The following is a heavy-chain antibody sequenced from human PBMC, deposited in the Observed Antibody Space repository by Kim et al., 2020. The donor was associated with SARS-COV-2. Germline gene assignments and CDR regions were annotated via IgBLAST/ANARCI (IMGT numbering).Heavy chain of an antibody. CDR1: GFTFRSYS. V-gene: IGHV3-21*01. CDR3: ASLLQYASTSL. CDR2: ISSSSSYI. D-gene: IGHD2-2*01. J-gene: IGHJ2*01. Sequence: GGSLRLSCAASGFTFRSYSMNWVRQAPGKGLEWVSSISSSSSYIYYADSVKGRFTISRDNAKNSLYLQMNILRAEDTAVYYCASLLQYASTSLWGRGTLVTVSS.